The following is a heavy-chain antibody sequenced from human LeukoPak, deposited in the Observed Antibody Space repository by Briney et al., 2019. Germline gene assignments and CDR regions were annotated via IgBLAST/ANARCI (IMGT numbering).Heavy chain of an antibody. CDR3: ARDGEVSYSSSWSYFDY. D-gene: IGHD6-13*01. CDR1: GFTFSTYS. J-gene: IGHJ4*02. Sequence: PGGSLRLSCAASGFTFSTYSMDWVRQAPGKGLEWVSSISSSSSYIYYADSVKGRFTISRDNAKNSLYLQMNSLRAEDTAVYYCARDGEVSYSSSWSYFDYWGQGTLVTVSS. CDR2: ISSSSSYI. V-gene: IGHV3-21*01.